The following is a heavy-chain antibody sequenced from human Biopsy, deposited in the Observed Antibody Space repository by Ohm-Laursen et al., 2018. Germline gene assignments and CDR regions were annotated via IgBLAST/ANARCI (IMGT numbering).Heavy chain of an antibody. CDR3: TRATNSTGWPYYYFYGMDI. CDR1: GGSISSGW. CDR2: VYYSGTT. V-gene: IGHV4-59*07. J-gene: IGHJ6*02. Sequence: SDTLSLTCTVSGGSISSGWWSWIRQTPGEGLEWIGDVYYSGTTTYNPSLRSRVTISVDTSMNQISLRLQSVTAADTAIYYCTRATNSTGWPYYYFYGMDIWGQGTTVTVSS. D-gene: IGHD2/OR15-2a*01.